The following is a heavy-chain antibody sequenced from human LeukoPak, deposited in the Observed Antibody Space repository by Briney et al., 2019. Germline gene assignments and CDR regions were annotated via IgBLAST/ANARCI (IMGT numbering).Heavy chain of an antibody. CDR3: AKARYDSSGYYGLDF. D-gene: IGHD3-22*01. J-gene: IGHJ4*02. Sequence: PGGSLRLSCAASGFTFSSYSMQWVRQAPGKGLEWVSSITSSRTYMYYADSVKGRFTISRDNAKNSLFLQMNSLRAEDTAVYCCAKARYDSSGYYGLDFWGQGTLVAVSS. CDR2: ITSSRTYM. CDR1: GFTFSSYS. V-gene: IGHV3-21*01.